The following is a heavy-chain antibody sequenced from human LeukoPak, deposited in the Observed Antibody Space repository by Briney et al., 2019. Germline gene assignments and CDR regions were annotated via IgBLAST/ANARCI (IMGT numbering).Heavy chain of an antibody. J-gene: IGHJ3*02. CDR3: AREVDYRAFDI. CDR1: GFVCGSYW. Sequence: GGSLRLSCAASGFVCGSYWMSWVRQAPGKGLEWVAKIKQDGGEKYYMDSVKGRFTISRDNAQNSLSLQMNSLRAEDTAEYYCAREVDYRAFDIWGRGTMVIVSS. V-gene: IGHV3-7*01. D-gene: IGHD3-10*01. CDR2: IKQDGGEK.